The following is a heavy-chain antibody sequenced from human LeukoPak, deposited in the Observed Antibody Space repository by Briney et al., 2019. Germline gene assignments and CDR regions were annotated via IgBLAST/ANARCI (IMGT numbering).Heavy chain of an antibody. V-gene: IGHV3-49*04. CDR1: GFTFGDYA. Sequence: GGSLRPSCTASGFTFGDYAMSWVRQAPGKGLEWVGFIRSKAYGGTTEYAASVKGRFTISRDDSKSIAYLQMNSLKTEDTAVYYCTRVGGLRFLEWLYDYWGQGTLVTVSS. J-gene: IGHJ4*02. CDR3: TRVGGLRFLEWLYDY. CDR2: IRSKAYGGTT. D-gene: IGHD3-3*01.